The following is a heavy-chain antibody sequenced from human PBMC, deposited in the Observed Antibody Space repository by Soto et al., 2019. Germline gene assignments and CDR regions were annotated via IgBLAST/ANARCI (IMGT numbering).Heavy chain of an antibody. Sequence: PSETLSLTCTVSGGSMSSGSYYWGWIRQPPGKGLEWFGGIYYSVNTYYNPSLKSRVTISEDTSKNHFSLKVTSVTAADTAVYYCASLGYFGSGSSYEHSYYATDVWGQGTTVTVS. V-gene: IGHV4-39*02. D-gene: IGHD3-10*01. CDR1: GGSMSSGSYY. CDR2: IYYSVNT. CDR3: ASLGYFGSGSSYEHSYYATDV. J-gene: IGHJ6*02.